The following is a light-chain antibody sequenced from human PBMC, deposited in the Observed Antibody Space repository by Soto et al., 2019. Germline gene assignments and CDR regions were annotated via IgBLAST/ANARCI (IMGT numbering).Light chain of an antibody. CDR2: STS. CDR1: QSVSSSF. CDR3: QQYGSSPWT. Sequence: EVVLTQSPGTLSLSPGDRVTLSCRASQSVSSSFLAWYLQKPGQAPRLLIYSTSSRATGIPDRFSGSASGTDFTLTISRLEPEDFAVYYCQQYGSSPWTFGQGTRVEIK. V-gene: IGKV3-20*01. J-gene: IGKJ1*01.